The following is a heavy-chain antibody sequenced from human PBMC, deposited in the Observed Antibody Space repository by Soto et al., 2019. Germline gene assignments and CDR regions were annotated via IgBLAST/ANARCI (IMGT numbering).Heavy chain of an antibody. CDR1: CGSISRSNW. J-gene: IGHJ4*02. Sequence: SETLSLTCAVSCGSISRSNWWSWVRQPPGKGLEWIGEIYHTGSTNYNPSLKSRVTISVDKSKNQFSLKLSSVTAADTAVYSCARSITFDWLFFDYWGQGTLVTVSS. D-gene: IGHD3-9*01. CDR3: ARSITFDWLFFDY. V-gene: IGHV4-4*02. CDR2: IYHTGST.